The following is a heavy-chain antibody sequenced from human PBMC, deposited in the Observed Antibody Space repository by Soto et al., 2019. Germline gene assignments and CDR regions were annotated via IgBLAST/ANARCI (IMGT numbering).Heavy chain of an antibody. CDR3: ARLAPPGEIDV. D-gene: IGHD3-16*01. CDR2: IYLSGST. CDR1: GYAISSGYY. J-gene: IGHJ6*02. Sequence: SETLSLTCSVSGYAISSGYYWGWIRQPPGKRLEWIANIYLSGSTYYSPSLRSRVTISVDTSGNQFSLTVRSVTASDTATYYCARLAPPGEIDVWGQGTTVTVS. V-gene: IGHV4-38-2*02.